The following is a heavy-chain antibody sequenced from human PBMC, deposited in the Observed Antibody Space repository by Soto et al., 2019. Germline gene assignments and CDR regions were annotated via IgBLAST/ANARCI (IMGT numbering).Heavy chain of an antibody. CDR1: GFTFNTAW. CDR2: IRSYRDGGTT. J-gene: IGHJ4*01. CDR3: TTDSYYTGIVVRFDF. Sequence: EVQLVESGGGFVEPGGSLRLSCAASGFTFNTAWINWVRQPPGKGLEWVGRIRSYRDGGTTDLAASVKGRFAISRDDSAHTVYLQMNSLRTEDTAVYYCTTDSYYTGIVVRFDFWGLGTLVTVSS. D-gene: IGHD1-1*01. V-gene: IGHV3-15*07.